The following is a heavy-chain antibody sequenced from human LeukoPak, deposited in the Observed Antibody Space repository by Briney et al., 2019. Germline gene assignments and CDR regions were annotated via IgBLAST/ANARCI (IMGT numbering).Heavy chain of an antibody. CDR1: GFTFDDYA. V-gene: IGHV3-9*01. D-gene: IGHD4-17*01. J-gene: IGHJ4*02. CDR3: ARNGIYDYGDSDY. CDR2: ISWNSGSI. Sequence: GRSLRLSCAASGFTFDDYAMHWVRQAPGKGLEWVSGISWNSGSIGYADSVKGRFTISRDNAKNSLYLQMNSLRAEDTAVYYCARNGIYDYGDSDYWGQGTLVTVSS.